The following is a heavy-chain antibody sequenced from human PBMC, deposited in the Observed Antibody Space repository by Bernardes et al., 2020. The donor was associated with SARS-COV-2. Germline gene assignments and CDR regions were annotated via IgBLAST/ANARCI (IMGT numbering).Heavy chain of an antibody. CDR3: AKGAMGDSYFDH. Sequence: GGSLRLSCAASGFTFNTCAMSWVRQAPGKGLEWVSAIGGSGESTFYADSVKGRFTMSRDNSKNTMFMQMNSLRAEDTAVYYCAKGAMGDSYFDHWGQGILVTVSS. V-gene: IGHV3-23*01. D-gene: IGHD2-21*02. CDR1: GFTFNTCA. J-gene: IGHJ4*02. CDR2: IGGSGEST.